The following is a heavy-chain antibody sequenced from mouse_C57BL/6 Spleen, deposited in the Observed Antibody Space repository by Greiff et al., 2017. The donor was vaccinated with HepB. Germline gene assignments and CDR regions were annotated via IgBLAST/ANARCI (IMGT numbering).Heavy chain of an antibody. Sequence: VQLVESGAELVRPGASVKLSCKASGYTFTDYYINWVKQRPGQGLEWIARIYPGSGNTYYNEKFKGKATLTAEKSSSTAYMQLSSLTSEDSAVYFCARSYYGSSPWFAYWGQGTLVTVSA. CDR2: IYPGSGNT. J-gene: IGHJ3*01. CDR1: GYTFTDYY. V-gene: IGHV1-76*01. D-gene: IGHD1-1*01. CDR3: ARSYYGSSPWFAY.